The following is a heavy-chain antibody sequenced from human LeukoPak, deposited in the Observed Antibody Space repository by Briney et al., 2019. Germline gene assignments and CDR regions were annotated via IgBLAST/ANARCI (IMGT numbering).Heavy chain of an antibody. J-gene: IGHJ4*02. CDR2: IYYSGST. V-gene: IGHV4-59*08. CDR3: ARLVRWLQLYYFDY. D-gene: IGHD5-24*01. Sequence: PSETLSLTCTVPGGSITSYYWSWIRQPPGKGLEWIGYIYYSGSTNYNPSLKSRVTISVDTSKNQFSLKLSSVTAADTVVYYCARLVRWLQLYYFDYWGQGTLVTVSS. CDR1: GGSITSYY.